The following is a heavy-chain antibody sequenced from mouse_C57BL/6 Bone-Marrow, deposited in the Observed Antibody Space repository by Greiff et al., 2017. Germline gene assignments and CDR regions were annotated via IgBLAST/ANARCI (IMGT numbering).Heavy chain of an antibody. V-gene: IGHV1-66*01. CDR3: ARSLLRLLAY. D-gene: IGHD1-2*01. J-gene: IGHJ3*01. CDR1: GYSFTSYY. CDR2: IYPGSGNT. Sequence: VKLMESGPELVKPGASVKISCKASGYSFTSYYIHWVKQRPGQGLEWIGWIYPGSGNTTYNEKFKGKATLTADTSSSTAYMQLSSLTSEDSAVYYCARSLLRLLAYWGQGTLVTVSA.